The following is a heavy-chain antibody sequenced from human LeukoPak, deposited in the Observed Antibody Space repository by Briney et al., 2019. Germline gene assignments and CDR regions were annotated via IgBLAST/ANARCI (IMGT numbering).Heavy chain of an antibody. J-gene: IGHJ6*03. D-gene: IGHD1-26*01. CDR1: GGSFSGYY. Sequence: SETLSLTCAVYGGSFSGYYWSWIRQPPGKGLEWIGEINQSGSTNYNPSLKSRVTISVDTSKNQFSLKLSSVTAADTAVYYCARQVGDYYYYYMDVWGKGTTVTISS. CDR2: INQSGST. CDR3: ARQVGDYYYYYMDV. V-gene: IGHV4-34*01.